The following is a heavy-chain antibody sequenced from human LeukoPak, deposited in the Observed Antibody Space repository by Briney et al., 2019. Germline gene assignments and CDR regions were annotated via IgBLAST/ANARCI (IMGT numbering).Heavy chain of an antibody. D-gene: IGHD7-27*01. V-gene: IGHV4-38-2*02. J-gene: IGHJ3*02. CDR2: IYHSGST. CDR1: GGSFSGYY. CDR3: ARDPWNWGQGGDAFDI. Sequence: SETLSLTCAVYGGSFSGYYWGWIRQPPGKGLEWIGSIYHSGSTYYNPSLESRVTISVDTSKNQFSLKLSSVTAADTAVYYCARDPWNWGQGGDAFDIWGQGTMVTVSS.